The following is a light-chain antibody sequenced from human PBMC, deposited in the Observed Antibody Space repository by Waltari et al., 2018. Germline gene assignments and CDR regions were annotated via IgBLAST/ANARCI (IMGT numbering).Light chain of an antibody. CDR2: DAA. Sequence: EIVLTQSPATLSLSPGERATLSCTASQSVSSCLAWYQQKPGQAPRLLIYDAAIRATGIPARVSGGGSGTDFTLTISSLEPEDFALYYCQQRSKWSPITFGQGTRLEIK. V-gene: IGKV3-11*01. CDR3: QQRSKWSPIT. CDR1: QSVSSC. J-gene: IGKJ5*01.